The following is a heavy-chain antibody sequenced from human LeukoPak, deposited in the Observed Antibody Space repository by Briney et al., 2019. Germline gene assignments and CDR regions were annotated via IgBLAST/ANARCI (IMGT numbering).Heavy chain of an antibody. Sequence: ASVKVSCTVSGSSPTELSLYWVRQAPGKGLEWMGGFDVMDAKTFYAQKFQGRVTMTEDSSTDTAYMELSSLRSDDTAFYYCAAGRPYSLLDYWGQGTLLTVSS. CDR3: AAGRPYSLLDY. V-gene: IGHV1-24*01. CDR1: GSSPTELS. J-gene: IGHJ4*02. D-gene: IGHD5-18*01. CDR2: FDVMDAKT.